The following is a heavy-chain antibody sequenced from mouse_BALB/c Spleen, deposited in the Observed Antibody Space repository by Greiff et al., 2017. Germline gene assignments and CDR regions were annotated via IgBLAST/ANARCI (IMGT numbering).Heavy chain of an antibody. CDR3: ATYGSSYVWYFDV. V-gene: IGHV3-2*02. CDR1: GYSITSDYA. Sequence: VQLQQSGPGLVKPSQSLSLTCTVTGYSITSDYAWNWIRQFPGNKLEWMGYISYSGSTSYNPSLKSRISITRDTSKNQFFLQLNSVTTEDTATYYCATYGSSYVWYFDVWGAGTTVTVSS. D-gene: IGHD1-1*01. CDR2: ISYSGST. J-gene: IGHJ1*01.